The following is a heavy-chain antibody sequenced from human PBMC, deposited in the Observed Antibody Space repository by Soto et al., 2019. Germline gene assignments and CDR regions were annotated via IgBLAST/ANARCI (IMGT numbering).Heavy chain of an antibody. J-gene: IGHJ4*02. Sequence: SVKVSCKASGGTFSSYAISWVRQAPGQGLEWMGGIIPIFGTANYAQKFQGRVTITADESTSTAYMELSSLRSEDTAVYYCAITRRDTAMVIPLFDYWGQGTLVTVSS. CDR3: AITRRDTAMVIPLFDY. CDR1: GGTFSSYA. V-gene: IGHV1-69*13. D-gene: IGHD5-18*01. CDR2: IIPIFGTA.